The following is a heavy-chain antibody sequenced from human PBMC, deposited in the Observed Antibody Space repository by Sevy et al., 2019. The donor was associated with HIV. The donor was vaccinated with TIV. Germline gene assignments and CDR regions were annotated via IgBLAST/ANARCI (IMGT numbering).Heavy chain of an antibody. CDR3: SRAITVEGRGVGY. J-gene: IGHJ4*02. V-gene: IGHV3-74*01. CDR2: INPGGTST. Sequence: GGSLRLSCAAFGFTFSNYWMHWVRQAPGKGLVWVSRINPGGTSTDYADSVKGRFTISRDNAKNSLYLQMNSLRAEDTAVYYCSRAITVEGRGVGYWGQGTLVTVSS. D-gene: IGHD5-12*01. CDR1: GFTFSNYW.